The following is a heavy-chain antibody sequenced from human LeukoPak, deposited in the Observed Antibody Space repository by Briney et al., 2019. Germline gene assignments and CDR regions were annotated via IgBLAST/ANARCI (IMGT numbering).Heavy chain of an antibody. CDR2: IYYSGST. J-gene: IGHJ4*02. D-gene: IGHD1-26*01. CDR3: ARDGGNVRGSYRRFDY. CDR1: GGSISSYY. V-gene: IGHV4-59*01. Sequence: SETLSLTCTVSGGSISSYYWSWIRQPPGKGLEWIGYIYYSGSTNYNPSLKSRVTISVDTSKNQFSLKLSSVTAADTAVYYCARDGGNVRGSYRRFDYWGQGTPVTVSS.